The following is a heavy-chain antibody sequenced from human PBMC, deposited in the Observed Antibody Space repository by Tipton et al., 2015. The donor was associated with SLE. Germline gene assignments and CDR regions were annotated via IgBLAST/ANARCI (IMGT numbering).Heavy chain of an antibody. Sequence: PGLVKPSETLSLTCTVSGGSISSYYWSWIRQPPGKGLEWIGYIYYSGSTNYNPSLKSRVTISVDTSKNQFSLKLSSVTAADTAVYYCARVKRDCGGDCYSGAFDIWGQGTMVTVSS. CDR2: IYYSGST. D-gene: IGHD2-21*01. V-gene: IGHV4-59*08. J-gene: IGHJ3*02. CDR3: ARVKRDCGGDCYSGAFDI. CDR1: GGSISSYY.